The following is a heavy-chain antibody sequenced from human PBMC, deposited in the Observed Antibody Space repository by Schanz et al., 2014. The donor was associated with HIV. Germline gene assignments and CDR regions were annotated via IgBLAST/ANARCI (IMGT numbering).Heavy chain of an antibody. Sequence: QVKLVQSGSEVKRPGSTVKVSCTASGGTLISTYGFSWARQAPGQGLEWMGGIIPVSGTASYAQMFQGRVKIIADKSTSTAYMELSSLRSEDTAMYYCARERYYSSGYFDLHYYYGIDVWGQGTTVTVSS. V-gene: IGHV1-69*06. CDR3: ARERYYSSGYFDLHYYYGIDV. CDR1: GGTLISTYG. CDR2: IIPVSGTA. D-gene: IGHD3-22*01. J-gene: IGHJ6*02.